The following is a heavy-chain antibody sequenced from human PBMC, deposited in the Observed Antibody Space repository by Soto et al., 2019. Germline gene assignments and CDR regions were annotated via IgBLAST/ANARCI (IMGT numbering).Heavy chain of an antibody. CDR3: AKDVVLGWFDP. J-gene: IGHJ5*02. CDR1: GFGLIDFA. CDR2: ISWNSGSI. V-gene: IGHV3-9*01. Sequence: EVDLLESGGGLVQPGGSLRLSCVASGFGLIDFAMSWVRQAPGKGLQWVSAISWNSGSIGYADSVKGRFTISRDNAKNSLYLQMNSLRAEDTALYYCAKDVVLGWFDPWGQGTLVTVSS. D-gene: IGHD2-15*01.